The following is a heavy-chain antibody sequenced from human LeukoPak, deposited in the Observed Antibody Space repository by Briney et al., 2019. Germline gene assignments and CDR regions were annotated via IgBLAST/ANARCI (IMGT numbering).Heavy chain of an antibody. CDR2: ISGTGGST. CDR1: GFTFNNYA. D-gene: IGHD3-3*01. J-gene: IGHJ4*02. CDR3: AKLYYDFWSGYSGFYFDY. Sequence: GGSLRLSCAASGFTFNNYAMSRVRQAPGKGLEWVSAISGTGGSTYYADSVKGRFTISRDNSKNTLYLQMNSLTAEDTAVYYCAKLYYDFWSGYSGFYFDYWGQGTLVTVSS. V-gene: IGHV3-23*01.